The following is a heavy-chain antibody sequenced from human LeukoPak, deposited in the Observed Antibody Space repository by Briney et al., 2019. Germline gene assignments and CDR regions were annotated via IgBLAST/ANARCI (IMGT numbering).Heavy chain of an antibody. Sequence: SETLSLTCAVSGGSIRSGGYYWSWIRQHPGKGLEWIGYIYYSGSTYYNPSLKSRVTISVDTSKNQFSLKLSSVTAADTAVYYCARSPRFLEWFPFDYWGQGTLVTVSS. CDR2: IYYSGST. CDR1: GGSIRSGGYY. CDR3: ARSPRFLEWFPFDY. J-gene: IGHJ4*02. V-gene: IGHV4-31*11. D-gene: IGHD3-3*01.